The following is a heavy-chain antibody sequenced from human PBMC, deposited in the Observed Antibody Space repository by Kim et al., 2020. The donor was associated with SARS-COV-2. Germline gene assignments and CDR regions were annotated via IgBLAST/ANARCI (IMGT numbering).Heavy chain of an antibody. CDR3: ASALGH. CDR1: GDSLSSDY. CDR2: IYTSGRT. J-gene: IGHJ4*02. D-gene: IGHD3-16*02. Sequence: SETLSLTCTVSGDSLSSDYWSWNRQPAGKGLEWIGRIYTSGRTNYNPSLQSRVTMSVDMTKNQFSLKLSSVIAADTAVYYCASALGHWGQGTLVTVSS. V-gene: IGHV4-4*07.